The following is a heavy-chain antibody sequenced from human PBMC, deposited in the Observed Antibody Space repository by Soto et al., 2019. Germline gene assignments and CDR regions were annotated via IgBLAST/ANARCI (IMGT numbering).Heavy chain of an antibody. V-gene: IGHV3-74*01. Sequence: GGSLRLSCAASGFTFSTFWMHWVHQAPGKGLVWVSRISSDGSITTYADSVKGRFTISRDNAKNTLYLQMNSLRAEDTAVYYCASSITVAGTVYWGQGTLVTVSS. J-gene: IGHJ4*02. CDR1: GFTFSTFW. CDR2: ISSDGSIT. D-gene: IGHD6-19*01. CDR3: ASSITVAGTVY.